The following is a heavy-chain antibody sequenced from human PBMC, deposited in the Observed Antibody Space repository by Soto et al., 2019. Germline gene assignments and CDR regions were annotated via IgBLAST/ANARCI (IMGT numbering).Heavy chain of an antibody. CDR2: ISYEGNKK. Sequence: QVQLVESGGGVVQPGRSLRLSCAASGFTLSSYSMHWVRQAPGKGLEWVGVISYEGNKKYYRDSVKGRFSISRDTSNNTVHMQMNSLRPEDTAVYYCARSVAVAGLDYWGQGSLVTVSS. V-gene: IGHV3-30-3*01. CDR3: ARSVAVAGLDY. CDR1: GFTLSSYS. J-gene: IGHJ4*02. D-gene: IGHD6-19*01.